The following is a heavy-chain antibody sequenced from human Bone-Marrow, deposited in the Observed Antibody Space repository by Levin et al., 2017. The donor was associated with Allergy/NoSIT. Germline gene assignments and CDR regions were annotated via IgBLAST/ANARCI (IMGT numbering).Heavy chain of an antibody. D-gene: IGHD3-22*01. V-gene: IGHV4-59*01. J-gene: IGHJ4*02. CDR1: GSSISCCY. Sequence: PSETLSLTCSVSGSSISCCYWSWIRQSPGKGLEWIGYIYYSGSTNYNPSLRSRVTMSVDTSKNQLSLKLSSVTAADTAIYYCARGLYESLYYPPAYWGQGTLVTVSS. CDR3: ARGLYESLYYPPAY. CDR2: IYYSGST.